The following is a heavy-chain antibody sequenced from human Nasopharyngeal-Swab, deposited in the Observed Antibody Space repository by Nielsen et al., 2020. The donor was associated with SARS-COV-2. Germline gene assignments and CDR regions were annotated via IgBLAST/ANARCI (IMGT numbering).Heavy chain of an antibody. CDR2: FDPEDGET. CDR1: GYALTELS. CDR3: ATRGSTSFNWFDP. D-gene: IGHD2-2*01. Sequence: ASVKVSCKVSGYALTELSMHWVRQAPGKGLEWMGGFDPEDGETIYAQKFQGRVTMTEDTSTDTAYMELSSLRSEDTAVYYCATRGSTSFNWFDPWGQGTLVTVSS. V-gene: IGHV1-24*01. J-gene: IGHJ5*02.